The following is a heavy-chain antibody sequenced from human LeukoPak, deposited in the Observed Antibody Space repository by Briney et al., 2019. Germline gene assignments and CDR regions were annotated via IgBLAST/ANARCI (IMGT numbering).Heavy chain of an antibody. CDR2: ISTSDTI. J-gene: IGHJ4*02. Sequence: GGSLRLSCAASGFIFSNYAMNWVRQAPGKGLEWISFISTSDTIYYADSVKGRFTISRDNAKNSLYLQMSSLRAEDTAVYYCARDEYFDYWGQGTLVTVSS. CDR1: GFIFSNYA. V-gene: IGHV3-69-1*02. CDR3: ARDEYFDY.